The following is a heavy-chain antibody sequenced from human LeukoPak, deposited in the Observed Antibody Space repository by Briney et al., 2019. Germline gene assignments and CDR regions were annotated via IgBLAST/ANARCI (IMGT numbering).Heavy chain of an antibody. Sequence: SQTLSLTCTVSGGSISSGGYYWSWTRQHPGKGLEWIGYIYYSGSTYYNPSLKSRVTISVDTSKNQFSLKLSSVTAADTAVYYCAGGGQDAFDIWGQGTMVTVSS. V-gene: IGHV4-31*03. CDR2: IYYSGST. J-gene: IGHJ3*02. CDR3: AGGGQDAFDI. CDR1: GGSISSGGYY. D-gene: IGHD2-15*01.